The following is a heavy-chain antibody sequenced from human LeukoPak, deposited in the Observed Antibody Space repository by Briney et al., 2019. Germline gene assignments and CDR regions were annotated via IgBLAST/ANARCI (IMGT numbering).Heavy chain of an antibody. V-gene: IGHV3-23*01. CDR3: AKDRVVPAARPYYFDY. Sequence: GGSPRLSCAASGFTFSSYAMSWVRQAPGKGLEWVSAISGSSGSTYYADSVKGRFTISRDNSKNTLYLQMNSLRAEDTAVYYCAKDRVVPAARPYYFDYWGQGTLVTVSS. CDR1: GFTFSSYA. CDR2: ISGSSGST. J-gene: IGHJ4*02. D-gene: IGHD2-2*01.